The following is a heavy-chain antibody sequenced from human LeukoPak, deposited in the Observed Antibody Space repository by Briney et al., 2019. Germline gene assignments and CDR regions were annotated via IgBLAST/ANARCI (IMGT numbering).Heavy chain of an antibody. CDR2: ISTSSTLI. D-gene: IGHD3-10*01. V-gene: IGHV3-48*01. CDR3: ARDRHGEWGMDV. J-gene: IGHJ6*02. CDR1: GFTFSSYN. Sequence: GGSLRLSCTASGFTFSSYNMNWVRQAPGEGLEWVSYISTSSTLIYYADSVQGRFTISRDNARNSLYLQMTGLRAEDTAVYYCARDRHGEWGMDVWGQGTTVTVSS.